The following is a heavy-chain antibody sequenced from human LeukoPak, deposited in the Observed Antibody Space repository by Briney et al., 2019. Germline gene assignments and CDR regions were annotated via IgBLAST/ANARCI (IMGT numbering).Heavy chain of an antibody. CDR1: GGSISSSSYY. D-gene: IGHD6-19*01. CDR3: ARATVAGKGWFDP. CDR2: IYYSGST. J-gene: IGHJ5*02. V-gene: IGHV4-39*07. Sequence: PSETLSLTCTVSGGSISSSSYYWGWIRQPPGKGLEWIGSIYYSGSTYYNPSLKSRVTISVDTSKNQFSLKLSSVTAADTAVYYCARATVAGKGWFDPWGQGTVVTVSS.